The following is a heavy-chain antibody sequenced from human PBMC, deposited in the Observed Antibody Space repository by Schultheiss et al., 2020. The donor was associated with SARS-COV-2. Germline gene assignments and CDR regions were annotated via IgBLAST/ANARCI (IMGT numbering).Heavy chain of an antibody. CDR1: GFTFSSYA. CDR2: ISGSGGST. J-gene: IGHJ4*02. Sequence: GGSLRLSCAASGFTFSSYAMSWVRQAPGKGLEWVSAISGSGGSTYYADSVKGRFTISRDNAKNSLYLQMNSLRAEDTAVYYCAKPPSLTGPFDYWGQGTLVTVSS. D-gene: IGHD3-10*01. V-gene: IGHV3-23*01. CDR3: AKPPSLTGPFDY.